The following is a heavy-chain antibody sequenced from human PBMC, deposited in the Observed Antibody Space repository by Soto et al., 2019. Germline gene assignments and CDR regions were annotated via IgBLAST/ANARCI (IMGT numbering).Heavy chain of an antibody. Sequence: PSETLSLTCVVSGYSISSAYYWGWIRQPPGKGLEWVGSVYHSGSTYYNPSLKSRITISLDTSKNHFSLKLRSVTAADSAVYYCARSGKTTPPFPEQWGQGALVTVSS. CDR2: VYHSGST. CDR3: ARSGKTTPPFPEQ. CDR1: GYSISSAYY. V-gene: IGHV4-38-2*01. J-gene: IGHJ4*02. D-gene: IGHD1-1*01.